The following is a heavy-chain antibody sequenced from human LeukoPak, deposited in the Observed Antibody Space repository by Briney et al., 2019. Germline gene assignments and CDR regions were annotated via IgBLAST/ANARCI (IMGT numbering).Heavy chain of an antibody. V-gene: IGHV3-66*01. CDR2: IYSGGST. CDR3: ARDADGYND. CDR1: GFAVSSND. J-gene: IGHJ4*02. D-gene: IGHD5-24*01. Sequence: PGGSLRLSCAASGFAVSSNDMSWVRQAPGKGLEWVSVIYSGGSTYYADSVKGRFTISRDKSKNTLHLQMKSLRAEDTAVYYCARDADGYNDWGQGTLVTVSS.